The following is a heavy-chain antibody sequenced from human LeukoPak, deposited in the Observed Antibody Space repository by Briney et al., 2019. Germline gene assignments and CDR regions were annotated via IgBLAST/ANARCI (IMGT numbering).Heavy chain of an antibody. D-gene: IGHD3-16*01. J-gene: IGHJ3*02. V-gene: IGHV1-69*13. CDR3: ARGPGADSEGDDAFDI. CDR1: GGTFSSYA. Sequence: ASVKVSCKASGGTFSSYAISWVRQAPGQGLEWMGGIIPIFGTANYAQKFQGRVTITADESTSTAYMELSSLRSEDTAVYYCARGPGADSEGDDAFDIWGQGTMVTVSS. CDR2: IIPIFGTA.